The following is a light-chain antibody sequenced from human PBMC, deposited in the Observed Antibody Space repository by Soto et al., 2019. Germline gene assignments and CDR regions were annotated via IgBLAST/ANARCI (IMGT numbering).Light chain of an antibody. Sequence: ELAMTQSPATLSVSPGDRATLSCGASQSVTSKLAWYQQKPGQAPRLLISGESNRATGIPDRLSGSGSGTEFNLTISRLQPEDFATYYCQQLNSYPITXGQGTRLEIK. CDR2: GES. CDR1: QSVTSK. V-gene: IGKV3D-15*01. J-gene: IGKJ5*01. CDR3: QQLNSYPIT.